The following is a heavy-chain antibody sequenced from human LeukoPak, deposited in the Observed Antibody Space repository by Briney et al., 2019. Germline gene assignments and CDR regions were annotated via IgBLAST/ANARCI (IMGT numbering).Heavy chain of an antibody. V-gene: IGHV3-73*01. Sequence: PGGSLRLSCAASGFTFSGSAMHWVRQASGKGLEWVGRIRSKANTYATAYAASVRGRFTISRDDSNNTAYLQMNSLKTEDTAVYYCTRQRLVAAALEDFDYWGQGTLGTVSA. CDR1: GFTFSGSA. CDR3: TRQRLVAAALEDFDY. D-gene: IGHD2-2*01. CDR2: IRSKANTYAT. J-gene: IGHJ4*02.